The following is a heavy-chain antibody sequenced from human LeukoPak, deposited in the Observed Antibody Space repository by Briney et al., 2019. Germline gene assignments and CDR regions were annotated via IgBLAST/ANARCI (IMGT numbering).Heavy chain of an antibody. Sequence: GGSLRLSCAASGFTFSSYSMNWARQAPGKGLEWVSSISSSSSYIYYADSVKGRFTISRDNAKNSLYLQMNSLRAEDTAVYYCAREVIAVAGSRFDYWGQGTLVTVSS. CDR3: AREVIAVAGSRFDY. V-gene: IGHV3-21*01. D-gene: IGHD6-19*01. CDR2: ISSSSSYI. J-gene: IGHJ4*02. CDR1: GFTFSSYS.